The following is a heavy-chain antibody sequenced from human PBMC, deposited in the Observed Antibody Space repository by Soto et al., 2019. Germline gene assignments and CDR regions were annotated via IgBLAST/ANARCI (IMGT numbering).Heavy chain of an antibody. V-gene: IGHV1-69*13. Sequence: AASVKVSCKASGGTFSTYGITWVRQASGQGLEWMGGIIPISGTIKFAQKFQGRLTITPDESTYTFYMELSSLTSEDTAVYYCASQERVDAFDVWGQGTMVTV. D-gene: IGHD6-6*01. CDR2: IIPISGTI. J-gene: IGHJ3*01. CDR1: GGTFSTYG. CDR3: ASQERVDAFDV.